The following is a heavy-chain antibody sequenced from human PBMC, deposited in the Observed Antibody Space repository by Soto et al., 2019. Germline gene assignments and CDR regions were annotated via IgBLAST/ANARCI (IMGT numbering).Heavy chain of an antibody. Sequence: GASVKVSCKASGGTFSSYTISWVRQAPGQGLEWMGRIIPILGIANYAQKFQGRVTITADKSTSTAYMELSSLRSEDTAVYYCASHCSGGSCYVGNYYYYYMDVWGKGTTVTVSS. J-gene: IGHJ6*03. V-gene: IGHV1-69*02. CDR2: IIPILGIA. CDR1: GGTFSSYT. D-gene: IGHD2-15*01. CDR3: ASHCSGGSCYVGNYYYYYMDV.